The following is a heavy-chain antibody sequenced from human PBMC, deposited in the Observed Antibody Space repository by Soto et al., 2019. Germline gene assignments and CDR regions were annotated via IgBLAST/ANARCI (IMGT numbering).Heavy chain of an antibody. CDR1: GFPFTNYA. D-gene: IGHD1-1*01. CDR3: AKMPDGVNSNSPYC. J-gene: IGHJ4*02. CDR2: TGGGIGP. Sequence: EVRLLESGGGVVQPGESLKLACAASGFPFTNYAMSWVRQAPGKGLEWVSTTGGGIGPYYADSVKGRFTISRDNPRSTLYLEMNSLRAEDTAIYYCAKMPDGVNSNSPYCWGPGTLVTVSS. V-gene: IGHV3-23*01.